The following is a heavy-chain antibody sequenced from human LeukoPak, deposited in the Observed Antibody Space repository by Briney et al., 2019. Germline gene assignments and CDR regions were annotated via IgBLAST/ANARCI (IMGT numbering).Heavy chain of an antibody. CDR2: IYHSGST. V-gene: IGHV4-38-2*02. J-gene: IGHJ4*02. CDR3: ARAIESYYYDSSGYCSGYYFDY. D-gene: IGHD3-22*01. Sequence: KPSETLSLTCTVSGYSISSGYYWGWIRQPPGKGLEWIGSIYHSGSTYYNPSLKSRVTISVDTPKNQFSLKLSSVTAADTAVYYCARAIESYYYDSSGYCSGYYFDYWGQGTLVTVSS. CDR1: GYSISSGYY.